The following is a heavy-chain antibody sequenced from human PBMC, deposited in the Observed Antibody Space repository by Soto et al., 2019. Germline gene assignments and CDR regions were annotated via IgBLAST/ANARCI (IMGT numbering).Heavy chain of an antibody. CDR1: GGSISSGGYY. D-gene: IGHD5-12*01. V-gene: IGHV4-31*03. Sequence: QVQLQESGPGLVKPSQTLSLTCTVSGGSISSGGYYWSWIRQHPGKGLEWIGYIYYSGSTYYNPSLTSRVTISVDTSKNQFSLKLSSVTAADTAVYYCARGRDGYNHLDYWGQGTLVTVSS. CDR2: IYYSGST. J-gene: IGHJ4*02. CDR3: ARGRDGYNHLDY.